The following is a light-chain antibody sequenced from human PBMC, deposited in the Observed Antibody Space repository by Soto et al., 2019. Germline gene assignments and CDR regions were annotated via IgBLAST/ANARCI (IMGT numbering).Light chain of an antibody. CDR1: SSDVGGYNY. CDR3: SSYTSSSTLVV. J-gene: IGLJ1*01. V-gene: IGLV2-14*01. Sequence: QSALTQPASVSGSPGQSITISCTGTSSDVGGYNYVSWYQQHPGKAPKLMIYEVSNRPSGVSNRFAGYKSGNTASLTISGLQADDEADYYCSSYTSSSTLVVFGTGTKLTVL. CDR2: EVS.